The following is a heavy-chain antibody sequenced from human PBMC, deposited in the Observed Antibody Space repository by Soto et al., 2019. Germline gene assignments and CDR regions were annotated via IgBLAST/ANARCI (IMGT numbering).Heavy chain of an antibody. CDR2: IVVGSGNT. D-gene: IGHD4-17*01. J-gene: IGHJ6*02. CDR1: GFTFTSSA. Sequence: ASVKVSCKASGFTFTSSAVQWVRQARGQRLEWIGWIVVGSGNTNYAQKFQERVTITRDMSTSTAYMELSSLRSEDTAVYYCAAAPTVTNFTYYYYGMDVWGQGTKVTVSS. V-gene: IGHV1-58*01. CDR3: AAAPTVTNFTYYYYGMDV.